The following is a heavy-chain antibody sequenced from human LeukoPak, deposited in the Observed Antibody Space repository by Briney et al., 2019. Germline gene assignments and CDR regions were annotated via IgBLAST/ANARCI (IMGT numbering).Heavy chain of an antibody. D-gene: IGHD3-10*01. CDR2: IFYTGSA. CDR3: ASLFYFGSGSFPTY. Sequence: SETLSLTCAVYGGSFSGYYWSWIRQPPGKGLEFIGSIFYTGSAYYNPSLKSRVSISVDTSKSHFSLNLISVTAADTALYYCASLFYFGSGSFPTYWGLGTLVTVSS. V-gene: IGHV4-34*12. J-gene: IGHJ4*02. CDR1: GGSFSGYY.